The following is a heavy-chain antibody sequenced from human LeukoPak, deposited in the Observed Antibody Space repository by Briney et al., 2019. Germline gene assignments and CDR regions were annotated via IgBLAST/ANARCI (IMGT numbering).Heavy chain of an antibody. CDR2: INPNSGGT. J-gene: IGHJ4*02. V-gene: IGHV1-2*02. CDR3: ARDHFDFWSGYSATYFDY. Sequence: GASVKVSCKASGYTFTGYYMHWGRQAPGQGLEWMGWINPNSGGTNYAQKFQGRVTMTRDPSISTAYMELSRLSSDDTAVYYCARDHFDFWSGYSATYFDYWGQGTLVTVSS. CDR1: GYTFTGYY. D-gene: IGHD3-3*01.